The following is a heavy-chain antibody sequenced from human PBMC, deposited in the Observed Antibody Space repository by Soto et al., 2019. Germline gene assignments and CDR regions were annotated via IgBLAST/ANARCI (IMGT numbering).Heavy chain of an antibody. J-gene: IGHJ4*02. D-gene: IGHD4-17*01. Sequence: GGSLRLSCVASRLTFSTYTMSWVRLAPGKGMEWVSSISGGGGSPSYADSVQGRFSISRDNAKNTLYLQMNSLRGEDTAIYYCAKGSCLTTDCSVPYYWGQGALVTVSS. CDR2: ISGGGGSP. V-gene: IGHV3-23*01. CDR3: AKGSCLTTDCSVPYY. CDR1: RLTFSTYT.